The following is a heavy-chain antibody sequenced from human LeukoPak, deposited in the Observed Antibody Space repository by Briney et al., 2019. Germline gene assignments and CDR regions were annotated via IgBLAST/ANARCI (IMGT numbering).Heavy chain of an antibody. CDR3: ARALLRYFDWAPFDY. CDR2: ISTSSSYI. V-gene: IGHV3-21*01. D-gene: IGHD3-9*01. J-gene: IGHJ4*02. CDR1: GFTFSSYS. Sequence: GGSLRLSCAASGFTFSSYSMNWVRQAPGKGLEWVSSISTSSSYINYADSVKGRLTISRDNAKNSLYLQMNSLRAEDTAVYYCARALLRYFDWAPFDYWGQGTLVTVSS.